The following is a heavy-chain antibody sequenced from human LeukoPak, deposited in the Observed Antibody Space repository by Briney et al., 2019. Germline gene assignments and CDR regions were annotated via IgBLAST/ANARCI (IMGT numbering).Heavy chain of an antibody. Sequence: PGGSLRLSCAASGFTFSSYGMHWVRQAPGKGLEWVAFIRYDGSNKYYADSVKGRFTIYRDNSKNTLYLQMNSLRAEDTAVYYCARAKIASTVIYYYMDVWGKGATVTVSS. J-gene: IGHJ6*03. CDR2: IRYDGSNK. CDR3: ARAKIASTVIYYYMDV. CDR1: GFTFSSYG. V-gene: IGHV3-30*02. D-gene: IGHD2-21*02.